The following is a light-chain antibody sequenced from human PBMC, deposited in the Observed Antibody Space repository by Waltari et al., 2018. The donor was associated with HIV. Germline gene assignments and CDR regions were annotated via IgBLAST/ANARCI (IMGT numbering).Light chain of an antibody. CDR3: QVWDHTSVV. V-gene: IGLV3-9*01. Sequence: SYDLTQPLSVSVALGQTARIPCGGRDIGTRDVHWYQQKPGQAPSLLIFTDKNRPSGIPERFSVSKSRNTATLTISEAQGGDEAAYFCQVWDHTSVVFGGGTNLTVL. J-gene: IGLJ3*02. CDR1: DIGTRD. CDR2: TDK.